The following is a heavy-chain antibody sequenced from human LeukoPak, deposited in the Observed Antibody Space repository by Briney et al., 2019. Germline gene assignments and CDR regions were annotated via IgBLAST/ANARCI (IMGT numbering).Heavy chain of an antibody. D-gene: IGHD4/OR15-4a*01. CDR2: ISAYNGNT. Sequence: ASVKVSCKASGYTFTSYGISWVRQAPGQGLEWMGWISAYNGNTNYAQKLQGRVTMTTDTSTSTAYMELRSLRSDDTAVYYCARDRLTRPGAKYNWFDPWGQGTLVTVSS. J-gene: IGHJ5*02. CDR1: GYTFTSYG. CDR3: ARDRLTRPGAKYNWFDP. V-gene: IGHV1-18*01.